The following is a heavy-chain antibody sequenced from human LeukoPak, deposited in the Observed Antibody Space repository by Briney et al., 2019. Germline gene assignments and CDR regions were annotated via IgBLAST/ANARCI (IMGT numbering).Heavy chain of an antibody. D-gene: IGHD5-12*01. Sequence: GASVKVSCKASGYTFTGYYMHWVRQAPGQGLEWMGWIHPNSGGTNYAQKFQGRVTMTRDTSISTAYMELSRLRSDDTAVYYCARDGSGYSGYDSFYYYGMDVWGQGTTVTVSS. CDR2: IHPNSGGT. CDR3: ARDGSGYSGYDSFYYYGMDV. CDR1: GYTFTGYY. V-gene: IGHV1-2*02. J-gene: IGHJ6*02.